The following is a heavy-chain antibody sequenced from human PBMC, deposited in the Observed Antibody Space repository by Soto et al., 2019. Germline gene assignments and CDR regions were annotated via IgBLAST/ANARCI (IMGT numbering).Heavy chain of an antibody. Sequence: QLQLQESGPGLLKPSETLSLTCTVSGGXXXXXXXXXXXXXXXXXXGLEWLGSIYYSGSTYYNPSLKSRVTLSVDTSKNQLSLKLKSVTAADTAVYYCAGPGDCSGGTCHENWFDPWGQGSLVTVSS. D-gene: IGHD2-15*01. J-gene: IGHJ5*02. CDR1: GGXXXXXXXX. V-gene: IGHV4-39*01. CDR3: AGPGDCSGGTCHENWFDP. CDR2: IYYSGST.